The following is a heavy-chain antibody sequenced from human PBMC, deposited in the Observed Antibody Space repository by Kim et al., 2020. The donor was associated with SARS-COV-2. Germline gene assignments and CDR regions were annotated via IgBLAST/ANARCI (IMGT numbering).Heavy chain of an antibody. Sequence: GGSLRLSCAASGFTFSSYSMNWVRQAPGKGLEWVSYISSSSSTIYYADSVKGRFTISRDNAKNSLYLQMNSLRDEDTAVYYCARDKREVVVATFGMDVWGQGTTVTVSS. D-gene: IGHD2-15*01. V-gene: IGHV3-48*02. J-gene: IGHJ6*02. CDR2: ISSSSSTI. CDR3: ARDKREVVVATFGMDV. CDR1: GFTFSSYS.